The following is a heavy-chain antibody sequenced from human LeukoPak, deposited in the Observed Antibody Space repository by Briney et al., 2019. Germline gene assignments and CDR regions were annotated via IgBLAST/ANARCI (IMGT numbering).Heavy chain of an antibody. CDR3: ARDRPGISVAGALDY. CDR2: ISYDGSNK. J-gene: IGHJ4*02. Sequence: HRRSLRLSCAASGYTFSNHVMHCVRQAPGKGLGWVAVISYDGSNKYYADSVKGRFTISRDNSKNTLYLQMNSLRAEDTAVYYCARDRPGISVAGALDYWGQGTLVTVSS. CDR1: GYTFSNHV. D-gene: IGHD6-19*01. V-gene: IGHV3-30*03.